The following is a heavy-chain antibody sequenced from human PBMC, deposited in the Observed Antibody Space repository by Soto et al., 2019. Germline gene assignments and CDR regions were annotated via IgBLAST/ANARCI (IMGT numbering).Heavy chain of an antibody. CDR2: IIPVLGTP. V-gene: IGHV1-69*01. CDR1: GGTFTSIA. D-gene: IGHD6-13*01. J-gene: IGHJ6*02. Sequence: QVHLVQSSAEVKKPGSSVKVSCKASGGTFTSIAFSWVRQAPGQGLEWMGGIIPVLGTPNYAQKFQARVTITADASTTTVHMELSSLRSDHTAVYYCASSAGLDHLLNYYGLNVWGQGTTVTV. CDR3: ASSAGLDHLLNYYGLNV.